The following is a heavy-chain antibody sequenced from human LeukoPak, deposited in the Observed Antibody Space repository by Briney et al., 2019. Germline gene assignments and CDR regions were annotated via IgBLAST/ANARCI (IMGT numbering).Heavy chain of an antibody. CDR3: ARDPDSSSKSIAPYYYYYGMDV. Sequence: GRSLRLSCAASGFTFSSYGMHWVRQAPGKGLEWVAVIWYDGSNKYYADSVKGRFTISRDNSKNTLYLQMNSLRAEDTAVYYCARDPDSSSKSIAPYYYYYGMDVWGQGTTVTVSS. D-gene: IGHD6-6*01. J-gene: IGHJ6*02. V-gene: IGHV3-33*01. CDR2: IWYDGSNK. CDR1: GFTFSSYG.